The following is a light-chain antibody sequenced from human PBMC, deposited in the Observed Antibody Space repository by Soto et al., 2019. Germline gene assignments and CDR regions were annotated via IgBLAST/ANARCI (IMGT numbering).Light chain of an antibody. CDR1: QGISSY. J-gene: IGKJ4*01. Sequence: AIRMTQSPSSFSASPGDRVTITCMASQGISSYLAWYQQKTGKAPKLLIYAASTLQSGVPSRFSGSGSGTDFTLTISCLQSEDFATYYCQQYYSYPLTFGGGTKVDIK. CDR3: QQYYSYPLT. CDR2: AAS. V-gene: IGKV1-8*01.